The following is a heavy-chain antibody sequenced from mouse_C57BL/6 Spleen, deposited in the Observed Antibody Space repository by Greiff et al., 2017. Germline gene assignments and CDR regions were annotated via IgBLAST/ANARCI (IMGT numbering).Heavy chain of an antibody. CDR2: ISSGSSTI. V-gene: IGHV5-17*01. CDR1: GFTFSDYG. CDR3: ARSGTHYAMDY. D-gene: IGHD4-1*01. Sequence: EVQLVESGGGLVKPGGSLKLSCAASGFTFSDYGMHWVRQAPEKGLEWVAYISSGSSTIYYADTVKGRFTISRDNAKNTLFLQMTSLRSEDTAMYYCARSGTHYAMDYWGQGTSVTVSS. J-gene: IGHJ4*01.